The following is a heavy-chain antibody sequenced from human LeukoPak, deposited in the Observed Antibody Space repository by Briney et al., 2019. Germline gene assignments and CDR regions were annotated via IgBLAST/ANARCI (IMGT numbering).Heavy chain of an antibody. CDR3: ATYYYDSSGYYPFDY. J-gene: IGHJ4*02. Sequence: PGGSLRLSCAASGFTFSSYGMHWVRQAPGKGLEWVAFIRYDGSNKYYADSVKGRFTISRDNSKNTLYLQMNSLRAEDTAVYYCATYYYDSSGYYPFDYWGQGTLVTVSS. CDR2: IRYDGSNK. D-gene: IGHD3-22*01. CDR1: GFTFSSYG. V-gene: IGHV3-30*02.